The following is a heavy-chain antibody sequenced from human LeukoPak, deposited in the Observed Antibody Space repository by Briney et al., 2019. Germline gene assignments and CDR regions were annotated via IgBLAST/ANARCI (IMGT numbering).Heavy chain of an antibody. Sequence: PGGSLRLSCAVSGFTFSSYSMNWVRQAPGKGLEWVSAISGSGGSTYYADSVKGRFTISRDNSKNTLYLQMNSLRAEDTAVYYCAKFGTVAGTHFDYWGQGTLVTVSS. D-gene: IGHD6-19*01. V-gene: IGHV3-23*01. CDR3: AKFGTVAGTHFDY. J-gene: IGHJ4*02. CDR2: ISGSGGST. CDR1: GFTFSSYS.